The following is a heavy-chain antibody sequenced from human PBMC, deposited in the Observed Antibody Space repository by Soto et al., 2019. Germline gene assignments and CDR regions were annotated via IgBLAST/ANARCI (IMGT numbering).Heavy chain of an antibody. Sequence: GGSLRLSCAASGFTFSSYSMNWVRQAPGKGLAWVSSISSSSSYIYYADSVKGRFTISRDNAKNSLYLQMNSPRAEDTAVYYCARMLYYDILTGIDYWGQGTLVTVSS. CDR1: GFTFSSYS. V-gene: IGHV3-21*01. D-gene: IGHD3-9*01. CDR2: ISSSSSYI. J-gene: IGHJ4*02. CDR3: ARMLYYDILTGIDY.